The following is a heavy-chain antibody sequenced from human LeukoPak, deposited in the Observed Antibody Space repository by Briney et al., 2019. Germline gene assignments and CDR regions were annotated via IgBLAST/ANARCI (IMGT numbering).Heavy chain of an antibody. J-gene: IGHJ6*03. CDR3: AKDPYMDV. CDR1: GFSFADAT. CDR2: INWNSGTM. V-gene: IGHV3-9*01. Sequence: PGRSLRLSCAASGFSFADATMHWVRQVPGKGLEWVSGINWNSGTMGYANSVKGRFTVSRDNAKNSLYLQMNSLKTEDTALYHCAKDPYMDVWGKGTTVTVSS.